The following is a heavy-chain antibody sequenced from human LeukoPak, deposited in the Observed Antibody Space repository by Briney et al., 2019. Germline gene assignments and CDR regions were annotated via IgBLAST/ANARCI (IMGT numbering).Heavy chain of an antibody. Sequence: SETLGLTCAVYGGSLSGYYWSWIRQPPGKGLEWIGEINHSGSTNYNPSLKSRVTISVDTSKNQFSLKLSSVTAADTAVYYCAYMGYVMDLWPRGTTVSVSS. V-gene: IGHV4-34*01. J-gene: IGHJ6*02. CDR2: INHSGST. CDR1: GGSLSGYY. CDR3: AYMGYVMDL. D-gene: IGHD4-11*01.